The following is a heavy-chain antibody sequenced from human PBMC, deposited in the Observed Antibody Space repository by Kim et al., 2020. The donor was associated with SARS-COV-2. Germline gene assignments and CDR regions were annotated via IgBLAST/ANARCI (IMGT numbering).Heavy chain of an antibody. D-gene: IGHD3-10*01. CDR3: AKASPPSGYYGMDV. CDR2: ISYDGSNK. J-gene: IGHJ6*02. Sequence: GGSLRLSCAASGFTFSSYGMHWVRQAPGKGLEWVAVISYDGSNKYYADSVKGRFTISRDNSKNTLYLQMNSLRAEDTAVYYCAKASPPSGYYGMDVWGQGTTVTVSS. CDR1: GFTFSSYG. V-gene: IGHV3-30*18.